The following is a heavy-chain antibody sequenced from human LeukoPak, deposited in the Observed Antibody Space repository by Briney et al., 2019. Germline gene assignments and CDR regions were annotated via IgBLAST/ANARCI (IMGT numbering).Heavy chain of an antibody. CDR1: GGSIGSGDYY. CDR3: ARGQSDAFDI. CDR2: IYDSGSA. Sequence: SQTLSLTCTVSGGSIGSGDYYCSWIRQPPGKGLEWIGYIYDSGSAYYNPSLKSRVNISVDTSKNQLSLKLSSVTAADTAVYYCARGQSDAFDIWGQGTMVTVSS. V-gene: IGHV4-30-4*01. J-gene: IGHJ3*02.